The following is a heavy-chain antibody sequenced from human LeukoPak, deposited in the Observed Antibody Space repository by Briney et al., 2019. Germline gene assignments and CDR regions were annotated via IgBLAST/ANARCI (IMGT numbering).Heavy chain of an antibody. Sequence: PGGSLRLSCAASGFXVXHNFMXWXXXAPGXGLXXVXSISSSSSYIYYADSVKGRFTISRDNAKNSLYLQMNSLRAEDTAVYYCXRVVEMATITTFDYWGQGTLVTVSS. CDR1: GFXVXHNF. CDR2: ISSSSSYI. V-gene: IGHV3-21*01. J-gene: IGHJ4*02. CDR3: XRVVEMATITTFDY. D-gene: IGHD5-24*01.